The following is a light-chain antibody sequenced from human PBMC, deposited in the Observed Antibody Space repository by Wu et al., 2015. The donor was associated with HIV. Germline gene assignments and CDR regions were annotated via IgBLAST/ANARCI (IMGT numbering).Light chain of an antibody. CDR2: GAS. Sequence: EIVLTQSPATLSLSPGESATLSCRASQSVGSYLAWYQQKPGQAPRLLISGASTRATGIPARFRGSGSGTEFTLTISSMQSEDCAVYYCQQYNKWPLLFGQGTKLEIK. CDR1: QSVGSY. J-gene: IGKJ2*01. V-gene: IGKV3-15*01. CDR3: QQYNKWPLL.